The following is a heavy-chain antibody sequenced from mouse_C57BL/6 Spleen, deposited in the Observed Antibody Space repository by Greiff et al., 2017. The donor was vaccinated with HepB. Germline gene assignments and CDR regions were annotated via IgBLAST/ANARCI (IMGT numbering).Heavy chain of an antibody. CDR2: IDPSDSYT. CDR1: GYTFTSYW. V-gene: IGHV1-50*01. D-gene: IGHD2-5*01. J-gene: IGHJ4*01. Sequence: QVQLQQPGAELVKPGASVKLSCKASGYTFTSYWMQWVKQRPGQGLEWIGEIDPSDSYTNYNQKFKGKATLTVDTSSSTAYMQLSSLTSEDSAVYYCARGYYSNHGAMDYWGQGTSVTVSS. CDR3: ARGYYSNHGAMDY.